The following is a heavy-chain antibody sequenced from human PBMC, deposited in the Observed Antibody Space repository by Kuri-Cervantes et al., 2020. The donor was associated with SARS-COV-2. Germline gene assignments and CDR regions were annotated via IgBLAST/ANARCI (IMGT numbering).Heavy chain of an antibody. CDR3: ATVGRPKITIFGVDYYGMDV. V-gene: IGHV3-11*05. CDR1: GFTVSSNY. Sequence: GGSLRLSCAASGFTVSSNYMSWVRQAPGKGLEWVSYISSSSSYTNYADSVKGRFTISRDNAKNSLYLQMNSLRSEDTAVYYCATVGRPKITIFGVDYYGMDVWGQGTTVTVSS. D-gene: IGHD3-3*01. J-gene: IGHJ6*02. CDR2: ISSSSSYT.